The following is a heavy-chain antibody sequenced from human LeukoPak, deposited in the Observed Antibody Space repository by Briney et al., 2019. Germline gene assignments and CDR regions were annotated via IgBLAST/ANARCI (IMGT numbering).Heavy chain of an antibody. Sequence: GGSLRLSCAASGFTFSSYSMNWVRQAPGKGLEWVSYISSSSSTIYYADSVKGRFTISRDNAKNSLYLQMNSLRAEDTAVYYCARDGDSSSWAFYYYGMDVWGQGTTVTVSS. CDR2: ISSSSSTI. CDR1: GFTFSSYS. D-gene: IGHD6-13*01. CDR3: ARDGDSSSWAFYYYGMDV. V-gene: IGHV3-48*01. J-gene: IGHJ6*02.